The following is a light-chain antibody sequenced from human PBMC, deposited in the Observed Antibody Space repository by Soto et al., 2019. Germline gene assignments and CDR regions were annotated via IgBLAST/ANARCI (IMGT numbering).Light chain of an antibody. V-gene: IGKV3-11*01. CDR1: QSVSSY. J-gene: IGKJ4*01. CDR3: QQRSNWPPLT. CDR2: DAS. Sequence: EIVLTKSPATLSLSPGERATLSCRASQSVSSYLAWYQQKPGQAPRLLIYDASNRATGIPARFSGSGSGTDFTLTISSLEPEDFAVYYWQQRSNWPPLTFGGGTKVEI.